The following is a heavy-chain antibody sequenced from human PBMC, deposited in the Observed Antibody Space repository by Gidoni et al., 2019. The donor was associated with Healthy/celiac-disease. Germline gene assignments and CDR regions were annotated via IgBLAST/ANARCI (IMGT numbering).Heavy chain of an antibody. CDR2: INPNSGGT. Sequence: QVQLVQSGAEVKKPGASVKVSCKASGYTFTGYYMHWVRQAPGQGLEWMGWINPNSGGTNYAQKFQGRVTMTRDTSISTAYMELSRLRSDDTAVYYCARIDMVRGVIGWFDPWGQGTLVTVSS. V-gene: IGHV1-2*02. J-gene: IGHJ5*02. CDR1: GYTFTGYY. D-gene: IGHD3-10*01. CDR3: ARIDMVRGVIGWFDP.